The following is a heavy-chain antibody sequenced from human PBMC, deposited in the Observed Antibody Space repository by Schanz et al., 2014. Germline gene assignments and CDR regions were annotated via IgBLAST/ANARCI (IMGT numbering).Heavy chain of an antibody. Sequence: EVQLVESGGGLVQPGGSLRVSCAASGFTFRSYWMNWVRQAPGKGLEWVANIKQDGSDKHYVDSVKGRFTISRDSAKNSLYLQMNSLRAEDTAVYYCARQRSYFYAMDVWGQGTTVTVSS. CDR2: IKQDGSDK. CDR1: GFTFRSYW. J-gene: IGHJ6*02. CDR3: ARQRSYFYAMDV. V-gene: IGHV3-7*03.